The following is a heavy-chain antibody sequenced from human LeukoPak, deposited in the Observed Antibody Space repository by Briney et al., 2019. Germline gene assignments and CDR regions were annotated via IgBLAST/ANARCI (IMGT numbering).Heavy chain of an antibody. CDR3: ATGPYDILTGYYPY. J-gene: IGHJ4*02. D-gene: IGHD3-9*01. Sequence: GGSLRLSCAASGFTFSGSAMHWVRQASGKGLEWVGRIRSKANNYATAYAASVKGRFTISRDDSKNTAYLQMNSLKTEDTAVYYCATGPYDILTGYYPYWGQGTLVTVSS. CDR2: IRSKANNYAT. V-gene: IGHV3-73*01. CDR1: GFTFSGSA.